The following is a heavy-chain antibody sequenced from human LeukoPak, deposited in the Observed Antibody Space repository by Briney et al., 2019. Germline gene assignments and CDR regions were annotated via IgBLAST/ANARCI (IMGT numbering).Heavy chain of an antibody. CDR3: ASDIYCSGGSCYSALYGY. CDR2: ISAYNSNT. J-gene: IGHJ4*02. CDR1: GYTFTNYG. Sequence: GASVKVSCKASGYTFTNYGVSWVRQAPGQGLEWMGWISAYNSNTNYAQKLQGRVTMTTDTSTSTAYMELRSLRSDDTAVYYCASDIYCSGGSCYSALYGYWGQGTLVTVSS. V-gene: IGHV1-18*01. D-gene: IGHD2-15*01.